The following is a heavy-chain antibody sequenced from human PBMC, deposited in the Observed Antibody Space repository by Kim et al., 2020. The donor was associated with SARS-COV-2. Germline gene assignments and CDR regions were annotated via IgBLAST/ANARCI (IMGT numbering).Heavy chain of an antibody. CDR3: ATGGAPLY. Sequence: ASVKVSCKVSGYTLAKLSMHWVRQAPGKGLEWMGGFDADDGQRIYAQRFQGRITLTEDTSTDTAYMELSSLRSEDTALYYCATGGAPLYWCQGSLVTASS. CDR1: GYTLAKLS. CDR2: FDADDGQR. V-gene: IGHV1-24*01. D-gene: IGHD1-26*01. J-gene: IGHJ4*02.